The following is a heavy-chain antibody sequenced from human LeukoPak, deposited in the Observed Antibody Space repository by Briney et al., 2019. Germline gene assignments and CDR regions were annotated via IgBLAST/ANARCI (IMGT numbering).Heavy chain of an antibody. J-gene: IGHJ3*02. Sequence: PSETLSLTCTVSGGSISSSSYYWGWIRQPPGKGLEWIGSIYYSGSTYYNPSLKSRVTISVDTSKNQFSLKLSSVTAADTAVYYCARHPWIQLWCWAFDIWGQGTMVTVSS. CDR2: IYYSGST. V-gene: IGHV4-39*01. CDR1: GGSISSSSYY. D-gene: IGHD5-18*01. CDR3: ARHPWIQLWCWAFDI.